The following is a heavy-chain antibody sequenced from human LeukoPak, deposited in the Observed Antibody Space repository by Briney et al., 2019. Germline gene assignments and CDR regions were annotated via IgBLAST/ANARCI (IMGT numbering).Heavy chain of an antibody. CDR1: GFTFSSYG. CDR3: AKDNPVLDS. Sequence: PTGGSLRLSCAASGFTFSSYGMHWVRQAPGKGLEWVAFIRYDGSNKYYADSVKGRFTISRDTSKNTLFLQMNSLRVEDTAVYYCAKDNPVLDSWGQGTLVTVSS. CDR2: IRYDGSNK. J-gene: IGHJ4*02. V-gene: IGHV3-30*02.